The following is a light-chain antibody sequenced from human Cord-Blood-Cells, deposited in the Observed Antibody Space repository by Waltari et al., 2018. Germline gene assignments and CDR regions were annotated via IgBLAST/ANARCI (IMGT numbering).Light chain of an antibody. J-gene: IGLJ2*01. CDR2: GVS. CDR1: SSDVGSYNL. Sequence: QSALTQPAPVSGSPAQSITIPCTGTSSDVGSYNLVSLYQHHPGKAPKLLLYGVSKRPSGVSNRFSGSKSGNTASLTISGLQAEDEADYYCCSYAGSSTVFGGGTKLTVL. CDR3: CSYAGSSTV. V-gene: IGLV2-23*02.